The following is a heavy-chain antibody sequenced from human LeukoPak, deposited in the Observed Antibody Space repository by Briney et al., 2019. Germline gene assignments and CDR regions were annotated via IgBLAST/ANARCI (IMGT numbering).Heavy chain of an antibody. D-gene: IGHD4-23*01. Sequence: SETLSLTCTVSGGSISSYYWSWIRQPPGKGLEWIGYIYYSGSTNYNSSFKSRVTISIDTSKNQFSLKLSSVTAADTAVYYCARQRGLRWYHYYYYYMDVWGKGTTVTISS. J-gene: IGHJ6*03. CDR2: IYYSGST. V-gene: IGHV4-59*08. CDR1: GGSISSYY. CDR3: ARQRGLRWYHYYYYYMDV.